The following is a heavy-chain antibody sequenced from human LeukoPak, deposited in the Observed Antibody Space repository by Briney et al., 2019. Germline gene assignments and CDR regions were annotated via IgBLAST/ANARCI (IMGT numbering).Heavy chain of an antibody. CDR2: IIPIFGTA. D-gene: IGHD1-26*01. CDR3: ARERELLRSWFDP. Sequence: ASVKVSCKASGGTFSSYAISWVRQAPGQGLEWMGGIIPIFGTANYAQKFQGRVTITADESTSTAYMELSSLRSEDTAVYYCARERELLRSWFDPWGQGTLVTVSS. CDR1: GGTFSSYA. V-gene: IGHV1-69*13. J-gene: IGHJ5*02.